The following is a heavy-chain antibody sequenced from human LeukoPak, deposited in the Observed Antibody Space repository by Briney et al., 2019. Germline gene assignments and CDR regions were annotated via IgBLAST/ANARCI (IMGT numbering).Heavy chain of an antibody. CDR3: ARSKSGYPNWFDP. V-gene: IGHV3-9*01. J-gene: IGHJ5*02. CDR1: GFTFDDYA. Sequence: GRSLRLSCAASGFTFDDYAMHWVRQAPGKGLEWVSGISWNSGSIGYADSVKGRFTISRDNAKNSLYLQMNSLRAEDTALYYCARSKSGYPNWFDPWGQGTLVTVSS. D-gene: IGHD3-3*01. CDR2: ISWNSGSI.